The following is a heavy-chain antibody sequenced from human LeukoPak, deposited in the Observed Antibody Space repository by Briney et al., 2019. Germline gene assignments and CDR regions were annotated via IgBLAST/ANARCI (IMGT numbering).Heavy chain of an antibody. D-gene: IGHD6-13*01. CDR1: GYTFTSYW. V-gene: IGHV5-51*01. Sequence: HGESLKISCKGSGYTFTSYWIGWVRQMPGKGLEWMGIFYPSDSDTRYSPSFQGQVTLSADKSINTAYLQWSSLKASDTAIYYCARTSWGRLAAAGTYSFDYWGHGTLVTVSS. J-gene: IGHJ4*01. CDR2: FYPSDSDT. CDR3: ARTSWGRLAAAGTYSFDY.